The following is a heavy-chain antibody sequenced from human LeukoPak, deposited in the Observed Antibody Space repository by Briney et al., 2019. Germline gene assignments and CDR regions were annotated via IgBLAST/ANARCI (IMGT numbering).Heavy chain of an antibody. CDR1: GFTFSSYA. V-gene: IGHV3-23*01. J-gene: IGHJ4*02. CDR2: ISGSGGST. D-gene: IGHD1-14*01. CDR3: AEETAGPPGSQPNDY. Sequence: PGGSLRLSCAASGFTFSSYAMSWVRQAPGRGLEWVSAISGSGGSTYYADSVKGRFTISRDNSKNTLYLQMNSLRAEDTALYYCAEETAGPPGSQPNDYWGQGTLVTVSS.